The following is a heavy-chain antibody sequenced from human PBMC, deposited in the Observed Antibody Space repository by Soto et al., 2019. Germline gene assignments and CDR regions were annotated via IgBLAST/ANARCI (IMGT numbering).Heavy chain of an antibody. V-gene: IGHV4-30-4*01. J-gene: IGHJ5*02. D-gene: IGHD6-13*01. CDR2: IYSSGSP. Sequence: QVQLQESGPGLVKPSQTLSLTCTVSGGSLSSGDYYWSWIRQHPAKVLEWIGYIYSSGSPYYNPSLKSRVTISVATSKNQFSLKLSSGTAADTAVYYCARERPDGSRLDPWGQGTLVTVSS. CDR3: ARERPDGSRLDP. CDR1: GGSLSSGDYY.